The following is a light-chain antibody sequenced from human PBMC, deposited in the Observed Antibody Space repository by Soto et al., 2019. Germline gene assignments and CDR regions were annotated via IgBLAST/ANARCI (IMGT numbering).Light chain of an antibody. CDR3: QTHDSGLSTYNYV. CDR1: SSNIGSYD. J-gene: IGLJ1*01. Sequence: QSVLTQPPSVSGAPGQRVTISCTGRSSNIGSYDVHWYQQLPGAAPKLLIDGKNNRPSGVPDRFSGSKSGTSASLAIPGLQGEDEAEYYCQTHDSGLSTYNYVFGTGTKVTVL. V-gene: IGLV1-40*01. CDR2: GKN.